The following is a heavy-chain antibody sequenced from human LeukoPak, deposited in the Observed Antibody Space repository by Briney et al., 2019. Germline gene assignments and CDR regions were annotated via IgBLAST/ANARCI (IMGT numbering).Heavy chain of an antibody. V-gene: IGHV1-69*01. D-gene: IGHD2-15*01. CDR1: GGTFSSYA. CDR3: ARAPYCSGGSCYSDYYYYYGMDV. Sequence: VKVSCKASGGTFSSYAIRWVRQAPGQGLEWMGGIIPIFGTANYAQKFQGRVTITADESTSTAYMELSSLRSEDTAVYYCARAPYCSGGSCYSDYYYYYGMDVWGKGTTVTVSS. J-gene: IGHJ6*04. CDR2: IIPIFGTA.